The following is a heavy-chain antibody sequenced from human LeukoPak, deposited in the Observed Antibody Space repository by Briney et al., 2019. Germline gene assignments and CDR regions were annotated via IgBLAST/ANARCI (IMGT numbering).Heavy chain of an antibody. D-gene: IGHD6-13*01. CDR2: MYYSGST. J-gene: IGHJ6*03. CDR3: ARHVYSSSWIYYYYYMDV. CDR1: GGSMSSSSYY. Sequence: SETLSLTCTVSGGSMSSSSYYWGWIRQPPGKGLEWIGSMYYSGSTYYNPSLNSRVTRSVDTSKYQFSLRLSSVTAADTAVYFCARHVYSSSWIYYYYYMDVWGKGTTVTVSS. V-gene: IGHV4-39*01.